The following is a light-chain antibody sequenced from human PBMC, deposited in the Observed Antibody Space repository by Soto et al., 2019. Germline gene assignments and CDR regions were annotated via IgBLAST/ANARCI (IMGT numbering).Light chain of an antibody. CDR3: LQDYDYPRT. J-gene: IGKJ1*01. V-gene: IGKV3-20*01. CDR1: QSVSSSY. CDR2: GAP. Sequence: EIVLTQSPGTLSLSLGERATLSCRASQSVSSSYLAWYQQKPGQAPRLLIHGAPSRAPGIPDRFTGSGSGTDFTLTINRLEPEDFATYYCLQDYDYPRTFGQGTKVELK.